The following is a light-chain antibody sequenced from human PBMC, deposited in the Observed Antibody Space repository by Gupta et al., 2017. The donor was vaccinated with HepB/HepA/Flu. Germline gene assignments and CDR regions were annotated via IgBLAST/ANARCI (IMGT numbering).Light chain of an antibody. CDR2: KAS. J-gene: IGKJ4*01. Sequence: IQLTQSPSTLSASVGDRVTITCRASQSISSWLAWYQQQPGKAPKLLIYKASSLESGVPSRFSGSGSGTEFTLTISSLQPDDFATYYCQQYKRYPLTFGGGTKVEIK. CDR3: QQYKRYPLT. CDR1: QSISSW. V-gene: IGKV1-5*03.